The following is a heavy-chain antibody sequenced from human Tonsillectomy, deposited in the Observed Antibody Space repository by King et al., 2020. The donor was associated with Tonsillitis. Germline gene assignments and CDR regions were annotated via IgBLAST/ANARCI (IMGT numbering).Heavy chain of an antibody. CDR3: ARLDYYYYYMDV. CDR1: GGSLINNY. CDR2: IYYSGST. Sequence: QLQESGPGLVKPSETLSLTCSVSGGSLINNYWSWIRQPPGKGLEWIGYIYYSGSTNYNPSLKSRVTMSVDTSKNQFSLRLSSVTAADTAVYYCARLDYYYYYMDVWGTGTTVTVSS. V-gene: IGHV4-59*08. J-gene: IGHJ6*03.